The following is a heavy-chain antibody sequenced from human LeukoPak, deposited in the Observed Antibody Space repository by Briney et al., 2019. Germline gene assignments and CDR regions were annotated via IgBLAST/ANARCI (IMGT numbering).Heavy chain of an antibody. CDR1: GFTFSSYS. CDR2: ISSSSSYI. V-gene: IGHV3-21*01. J-gene: IGHJ4*02. Sequence: GGSLRLSCAASGFTFSSYSMNWVRQAPGKGLEWVSSISSSSSYIYYADSVKGRFTISRDSAKNSLYLQMNSLRAEDTAVYYCARDYDSSGYYAPSGDYWGQGTLVTVSS. D-gene: IGHD3-22*01. CDR3: ARDYDSSGYYAPSGDY.